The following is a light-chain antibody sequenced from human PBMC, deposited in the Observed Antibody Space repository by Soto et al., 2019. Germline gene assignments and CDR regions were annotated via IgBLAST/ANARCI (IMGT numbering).Light chain of an antibody. V-gene: IGKV1-5*03. CDR3: QQYKSYPYT. CDR2: KAS. Sequence: DIQMTQSPSTLSTSVGDRVTITCRATQSISSWLAWYQQRPGKAPNLLIYKASNLQSGVPSRFSGSGSGTEFTLTISSVQPDDCATYYCQQYKSYPYTFGQGTKLEIK. J-gene: IGKJ2*01. CDR1: QSISSW.